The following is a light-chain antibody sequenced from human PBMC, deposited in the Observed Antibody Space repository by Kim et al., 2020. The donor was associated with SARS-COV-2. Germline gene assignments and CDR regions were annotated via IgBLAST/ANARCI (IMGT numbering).Light chain of an antibody. CDR2: AAS. J-gene: IGKJ2*01. CDR1: QSIGTY. V-gene: IGKV1-39*01. Sequence: DIQMTQSPSSLSASLGDRVTITCRASQSIGTYLNWYQHKPGKAPRLLIYAASSRPTLTPSRFSGSGSGTDFTLTISSLHPEDFAVYFCQQSYRTPYTFGQGTKLEI. CDR3: QQSYRTPYT.